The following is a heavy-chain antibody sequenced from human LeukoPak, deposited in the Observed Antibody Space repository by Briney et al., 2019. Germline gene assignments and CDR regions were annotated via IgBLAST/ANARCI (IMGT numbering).Heavy chain of an antibody. J-gene: IGHJ2*01. D-gene: IGHD3-10*01. V-gene: IGHV4-4*07. CDR1: GGSISSYY. Sequence: SETLSLTCTVSGGSISSYYWSWIRQPAGKGLEWIGRIYTSGSTNYNPSLKSRVTMSVDTSKNQFSLKLSSVTAADTAVYYCARAKGGFGELFGVFHWYFDLWGRGTLVTVSS. CDR3: ARAKGGFGELFGVFHWYFDL. CDR2: IYTSGST.